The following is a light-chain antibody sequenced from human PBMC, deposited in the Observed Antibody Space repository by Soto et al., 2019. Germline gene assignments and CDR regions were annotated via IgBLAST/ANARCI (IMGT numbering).Light chain of an antibody. CDR1: SSDVGGYNY. J-gene: IGLJ1*01. V-gene: IGLV2-14*01. CDR3: SSYTSSSTYV. CDR2: DVS. Sequence: QSVLTQPASVSGSPGQSITISCTETSSDVGGYNYVSWYQQHPGKAPKLMIYDVSDRPSGVSNRFSGSKSGNTASLTISGLQAEDEADYYCSSYTSSSTYVFGTGTKVTVL.